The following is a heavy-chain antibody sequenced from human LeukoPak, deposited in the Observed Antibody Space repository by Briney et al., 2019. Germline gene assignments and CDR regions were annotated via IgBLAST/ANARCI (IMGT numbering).Heavy chain of an antibody. CDR1: GYTFSNFG. D-gene: IGHD2-2*01. J-gene: IGHJ4*02. CDR2: ISGNNDNP. CDR3: ARDGTSTDDY. Sequence: ASVKVSCKTSGYTFSNFGINWVRQAPGQGLEWMGWISGNNDNPNYGQNFQGRFTVTTDSSTSTAYMELRNLRSDDTAVYYCARDGTSTDDYWGQGTLVTVSS. V-gene: IGHV1-18*01.